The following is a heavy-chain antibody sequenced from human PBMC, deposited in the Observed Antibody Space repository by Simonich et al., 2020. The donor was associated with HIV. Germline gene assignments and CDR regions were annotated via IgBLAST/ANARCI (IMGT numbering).Heavy chain of an antibody. V-gene: IGHV4-59*08. CDR3: ARQPRIAAAGGGWFDP. CDR2: IYYSGTT. Sequence: LTCTVSGGSISSYYWSWIRQPPGKGLEWIGYIYYSGTTNYNPSLKSLGTISVDTSKKQFSLKLSSVTAADTAVYYCARQPRIAAAGGGWFDPWGQGTLVTVSS. CDR1: GGSISSYY. J-gene: IGHJ5*02. D-gene: IGHD6-13*01.